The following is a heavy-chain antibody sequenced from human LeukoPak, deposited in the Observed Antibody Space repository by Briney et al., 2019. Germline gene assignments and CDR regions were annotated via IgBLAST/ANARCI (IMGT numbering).Heavy chain of an antibody. D-gene: IGHD6-19*01. V-gene: IGHV4-59*01. CDR1: GGSISSYY. CDR2: IYYSGSA. CDR3: ARSLGGSSGWFFY. J-gene: IGHJ4*02. Sequence: PSETLSLTCTVSGGSISSYYWSWIRQPPGKGLEWIGYIYYSGSANYNPSLKSRVTISVDTSKNQFSLKLSSVTAADTAVYYCARSLGGSSGWFFYWGQGTLVTVSS.